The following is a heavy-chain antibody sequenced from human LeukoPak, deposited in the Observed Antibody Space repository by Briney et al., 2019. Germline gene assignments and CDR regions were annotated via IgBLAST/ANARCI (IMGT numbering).Heavy chain of an antibody. CDR2: IIPIFGTA. CDR3: ARTYCGGDCYSSRGWFDT. Sequence: SVKVSCKASGGTFNNYTIIWVRQAPGQGLEWMGGIIPIFGTANYAQKFQGKVTITPDKSTSTAYMEVSRLRCEDTAVYYCARTYCGGDCYSSRGWFDTSGPRTLVTAS. CDR1: GGTFNNYT. J-gene: IGHJ5*02. D-gene: IGHD2-21*02. V-gene: IGHV1-69*06.